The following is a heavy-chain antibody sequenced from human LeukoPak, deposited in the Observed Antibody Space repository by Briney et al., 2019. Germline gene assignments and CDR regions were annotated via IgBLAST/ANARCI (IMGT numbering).Heavy chain of an antibody. CDR3: ARDSSGWYYFDY. Sequence: GGSLRLSCAASGFTVSTNFMTWVRQAPGKGLEWVSVIYSGVETYYADSVKGRFAISRDNSKNTLYPQINSLRAEDTAVYYCARDSSGWYYFDYWGQGTLVTVSS. CDR1: GFTVSTNF. CDR2: IYSGVET. V-gene: IGHV3-66*01. J-gene: IGHJ4*02. D-gene: IGHD6-19*01.